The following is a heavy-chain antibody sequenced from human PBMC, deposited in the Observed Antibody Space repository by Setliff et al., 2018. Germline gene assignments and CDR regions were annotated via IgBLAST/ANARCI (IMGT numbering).Heavy chain of an antibody. CDR3: ARLGSSSWYNDVFDF. D-gene: IGHD6-13*01. V-gene: IGHV5-51*01. Sequence: GESLKISCKGSGYTFSNYWVGWVRQMPGKGLEWMGVIYAGDSDTRYSPSFQGQVTFSADKSISTAYLQWSTLKASDTAMYYCARLGSSSWYNDVFDFWGPGTMGTVS. CDR1: GYTFSNYW. J-gene: IGHJ3*01. CDR2: IYAGDSDT.